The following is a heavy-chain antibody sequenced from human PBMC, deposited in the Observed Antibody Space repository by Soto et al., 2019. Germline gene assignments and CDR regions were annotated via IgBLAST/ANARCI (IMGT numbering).Heavy chain of an antibody. CDR2: IIPLLDVT. J-gene: IGHJ5*02. D-gene: IGHD3-22*01. V-gene: IGHV1-69*02. CDR3: ARLGTTMMPSGYFPTFDP. CDR1: GGTFSTYT. Sequence: SVKVSCKASGGTFSTYTINWVRQAPGQGLEWMGRIIPLLDVTNNAQRFQGRVTITADKSTSTVYMELTSLTSQDTAVYYYARLGTTMMPSGYFPTFDPWGQGTLVTVSS.